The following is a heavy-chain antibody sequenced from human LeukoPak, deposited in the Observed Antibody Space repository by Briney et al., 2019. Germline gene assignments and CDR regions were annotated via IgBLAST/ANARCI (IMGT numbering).Heavy chain of an antibody. J-gene: IGHJ6*03. CDR2: ISAYNGNT. D-gene: IGHD3-10*01. Sequence: ASVKVSCKASGYTFTSYGISWVRQAPGRGLEWMGWISAYNGNTNYAQKLQGRVTMTTDTSTSTAYMELRSLRSDDTAVYYCARGVITMVRGVINYYYYYYMDVWGKGTTVTVSS. V-gene: IGHV1-18*01. CDR3: ARGVITMVRGVINYYYYYYMDV. CDR1: GYTFTSYG.